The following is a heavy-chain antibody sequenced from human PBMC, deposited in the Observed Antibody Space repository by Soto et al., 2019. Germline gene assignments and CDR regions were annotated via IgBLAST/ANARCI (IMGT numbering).Heavy chain of an antibody. Sequence: SETLSLTCTVSGAPIRSTDYYWSWIRQAPGKGLEWIGYVYYTGSTYYNPSLMSRLTISVDTSKNQFSLKLTSVTAAETAVYYCVRTAREGAVAPHWFDRWGQGTQVTVSS. D-gene: IGHD2-21*02. CDR2: VYYTGST. CDR3: VRTAREGAVAPHWFDR. J-gene: IGHJ5*02. CDR1: GAPIRSTDYY. V-gene: IGHV4-30-4*01.